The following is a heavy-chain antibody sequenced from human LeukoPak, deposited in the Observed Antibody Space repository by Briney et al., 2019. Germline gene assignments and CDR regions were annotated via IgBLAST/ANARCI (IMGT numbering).Heavy chain of an antibody. CDR2: ISGSGGST. V-gene: IGHV3-23*01. Sequence: GGSLRLSCAASGFTFSSSAMSWVRQAPGKGLYWVSAISGSGGSTYYADSVKGRFTISRDNSKNTLYLQMNSLRAEDTAVYYCAIDQFMSGWYTDYWGQGTLVTVSS. J-gene: IGHJ4*02. CDR3: AIDQFMSGWYTDY. D-gene: IGHD6-19*01. CDR1: GFTFSSSA.